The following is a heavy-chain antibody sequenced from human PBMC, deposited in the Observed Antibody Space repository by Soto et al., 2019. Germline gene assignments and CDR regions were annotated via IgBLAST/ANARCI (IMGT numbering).Heavy chain of an antibody. Sequence: QVQLVQSGSGVKMPGSSVKVSCKTSGGTFSRHAINWVRQAPGQGLAWMGGIIPLLGTTNYAQKFKGRVTISADESSSTDYVELSSLTSEDAAVYYCARAAIHGSSWYFWFDPWGQGTLVTGSS. CDR1: GGTFSRHA. J-gene: IGHJ5*02. V-gene: IGHV1-69*01. CDR2: IIPLLGTT. D-gene: IGHD6-13*01. CDR3: ARAAIHGSSWYFWFDP.